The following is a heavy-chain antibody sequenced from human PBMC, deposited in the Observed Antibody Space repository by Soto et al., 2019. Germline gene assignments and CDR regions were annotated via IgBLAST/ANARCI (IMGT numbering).Heavy chain of an antibody. CDR3: ARDGSTSWYSYDYHGMDV. V-gene: IGHV3-7*05. J-gene: IGHJ6*02. CDR2: INLDGSEK. D-gene: IGHD5-18*01. Sequence: EVQLVEAGGGLVQPGGSLRLSCAASGFTFRTYWLSWVRQVPGKGLEWVANINLDGSEKNYVDSVKGRFTISRDNARNSLYLQMSSLRADDTALYYCARDGSTSWYSYDYHGMDVWVQGTTVTVSS. CDR1: GFTFRTYW.